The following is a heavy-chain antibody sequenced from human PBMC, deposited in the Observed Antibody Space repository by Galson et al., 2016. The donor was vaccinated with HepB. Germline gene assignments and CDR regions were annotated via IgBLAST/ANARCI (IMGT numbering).Heavy chain of an antibody. Sequence: TKYNPSLKSRVSISIDTSKKQFSLKLTSVTAADTAVYYCARGPPMGWNGDHLDYWGQGTLVTVSS. J-gene: IGHJ4*02. D-gene: IGHD1-1*01. V-gene: IGHV4-4*06. CDR3: ARGPPMGWNGDHLDY. CDR2: T.